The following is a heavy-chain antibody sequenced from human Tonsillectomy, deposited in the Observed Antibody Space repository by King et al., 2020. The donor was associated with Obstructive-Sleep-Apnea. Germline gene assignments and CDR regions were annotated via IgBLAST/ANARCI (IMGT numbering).Heavy chain of an antibody. Sequence: VQLVESGGGLVQPGRSLRLSCTASGFAFGDYAMTWFRQAPGKGRECVGFIRSKGYGVTTEYAASVKGGFTISRDDFESVAYLQMNSLKVEDTAVYYCSRDHIFGSGSPTRFDSWGQGTLVTVSS. CDR3: SRDHIFGSGSPTRFDS. CDR2: IRSKGYGVTT. J-gene: IGHJ4*02. CDR1: GFAFGDYA. D-gene: IGHD3-10*01. V-gene: IGHV3-49*03.